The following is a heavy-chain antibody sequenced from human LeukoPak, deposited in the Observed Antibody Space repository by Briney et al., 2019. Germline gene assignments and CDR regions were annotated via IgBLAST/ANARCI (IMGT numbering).Heavy chain of an antibody. CDR1: GGSISSGDYY. CDR3: ARETEYSRAYYFDY. D-gene: IGHD6-6*01. V-gene: IGHV4-30-4*01. Sequence: SQTLSLTCTVSGGSISSGDYYWSWIRQPPGRGLEWIGYIYYSGSTYYNPSLKSRVTISVDTSKNQFSLKLSSVTAADTAVYYCARETEYSRAYYFDYWGQGTLVTVSS. J-gene: IGHJ4*02. CDR2: IYYSGST.